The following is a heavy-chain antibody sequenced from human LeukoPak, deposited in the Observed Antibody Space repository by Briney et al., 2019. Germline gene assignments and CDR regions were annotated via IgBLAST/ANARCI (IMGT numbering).Heavy chain of an antibody. V-gene: IGHV3-23*01. J-gene: IGHJ4*02. Sequence: GGSLRLSCAASGFTFSSHAMIWVRQAPGKGLEWVSTISGHGDTTYDADSVKGRFTISRDNSKNTMFLRMSSLRAEDTAVYYCAKAIDSRGYWYERGADYWGQGTLVTVSS. CDR2: ISGHGDTT. CDR1: GFTFSSHA. CDR3: AKAIDSRGYWYERGADY. D-gene: IGHD3-22*01.